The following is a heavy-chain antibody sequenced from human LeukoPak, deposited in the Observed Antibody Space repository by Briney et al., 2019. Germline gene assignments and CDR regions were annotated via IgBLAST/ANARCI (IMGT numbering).Heavy chain of an antibody. D-gene: IGHD3-10*01. CDR3: AKGGISTIVRGVIGYMDV. Sequence: GGSLRLSCAASGFTFSSYWMSWVRQAPGKGLEWVAKIKQEGSEKYYVDSVKGRFTISRDNAKNSLYLQMSSLRAEDTAVYYCAKGGISTIVRGVIGYMDVWGKGTTVTISS. J-gene: IGHJ6*03. CDR2: IKQEGSEK. V-gene: IGHV3-7*01. CDR1: GFTFSSYW.